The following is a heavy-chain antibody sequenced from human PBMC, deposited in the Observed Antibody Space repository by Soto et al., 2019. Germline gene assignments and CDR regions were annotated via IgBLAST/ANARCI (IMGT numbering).Heavy chain of an antibody. CDR1: GGTFSSYA. CDR3: ARGYYGSGSYSDYYYGMDV. Sequence: TGGTFSSYAISWVRQAPGQGLEWMGGIIPIFGTANYAQKFQGRVTITADESTSTAYMELSSLRSEDTAVYYCARGYYGSGSYSDYYYGMDVWGQGTTVTVSS. CDR2: IIPIFGTA. V-gene: IGHV1-69*01. D-gene: IGHD3-10*01. J-gene: IGHJ6*02.